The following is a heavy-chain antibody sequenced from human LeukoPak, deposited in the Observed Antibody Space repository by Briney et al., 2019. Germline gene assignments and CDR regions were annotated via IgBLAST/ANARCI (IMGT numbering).Heavy chain of an antibody. CDR3: ASIVRGYNYGNYFDY. J-gene: IGHJ4*02. D-gene: IGHD5-18*01. Sequence: PSETLSLTCNVSGGSISSSTYYWGWIRQPPGKGLEWIGNIHYSGSTYYNPSLKSRATISIDTSNNQFSLKLSSVTAADTAVYYCASIVRGYNYGNYFDYWGQGTLVTVSS. CDR2: IHYSGST. CDR1: GGSISSSTYY. V-gene: IGHV4-39*01.